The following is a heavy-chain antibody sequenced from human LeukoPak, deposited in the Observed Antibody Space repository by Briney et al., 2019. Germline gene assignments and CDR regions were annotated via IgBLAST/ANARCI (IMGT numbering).Heavy chain of an antibody. D-gene: IGHD3-3*01. CDR1: GGSIRSSYYY. CDR2: IYDSGST. V-gene: IGHV4-39*01. Sequence: PSGTLSLTCTVSGGSIRSSYYYWGWIRQPPGKGLEWIGSIYDSGSTYYNPSLKSRVTISVDTSKNQFSLKLSSVTAADTAVYYCASYDFWSGYIDYWGQGTLVTVSS. CDR3: ASYDFWSGYIDY. J-gene: IGHJ4*02.